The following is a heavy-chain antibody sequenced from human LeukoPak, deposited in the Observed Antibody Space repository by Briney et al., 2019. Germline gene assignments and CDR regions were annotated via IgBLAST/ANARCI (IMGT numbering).Heavy chain of an antibody. J-gene: IGHJ5*02. CDR3: ARALGYCSGGSCTRGYNWFDP. V-gene: IGHV4-34*01. CDR2: INHSGST. D-gene: IGHD2-15*01. Sequence: SETLSLTCAVYGGSFSGYYWSWIRQPPGKGLEWIGEINHSGSTNYNPSLKSRVTISVDTSKNQFSLKLSFVTTADTAVYYCARALGYCSGGSCTRGYNWFDPWGQGTLVTVPS. CDR1: GGSFSGYY.